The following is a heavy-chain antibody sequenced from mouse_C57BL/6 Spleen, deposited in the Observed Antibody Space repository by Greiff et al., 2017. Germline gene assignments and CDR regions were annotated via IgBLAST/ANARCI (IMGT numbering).Heavy chain of an antibody. V-gene: IGHV1-54*01. Sequence: VQLQQSGAELVRPGTSVKVSCKASGYAFTNYLIGWVKQRPGQGLEWIGVINPGRGGTNYNEKFKGKETLTADKSSSTAYMQLSSLTSEDSAVYFCARSWDDWYFDVWGTGTTVTVSS. CDR3: ARSWDDWYFDV. CDR1: GYAFTNYL. D-gene: IGHD4-1*01. CDR2: INPGRGGT. J-gene: IGHJ1*03.